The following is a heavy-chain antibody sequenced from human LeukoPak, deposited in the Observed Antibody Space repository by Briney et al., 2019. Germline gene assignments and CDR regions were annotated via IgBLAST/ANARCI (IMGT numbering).Heavy chain of an antibody. Sequence: ASVTVSCKVSGYTLTELSMHWVRQAPGKGLEWMGGFDPEDGETIYAQKFQGRVTMTEDTSTDTAYMELRSLRSDDTAVYYCARDRDLSIRPSYYYYYGMDVWGQGTTVTVSS. V-gene: IGHV1-24*01. CDR1: GYTLTELS. CDR3: ARDRDLSIRPSYYYYYGMDV. CDR2: FDPEDGET. J-gene: IGHJ6*02. D-gene: IGHD5-24*01.